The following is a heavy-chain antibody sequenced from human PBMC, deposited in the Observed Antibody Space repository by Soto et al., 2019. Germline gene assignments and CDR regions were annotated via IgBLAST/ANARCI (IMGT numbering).Heavy chain of an antibody. V-gene: IGHV4-31*03. CDR3: ARGRVGATTDYFDY. CDR2: IYYSGDT. J-gene: IGHJ4*02. CDR1: CGSIIRGGYY. Sequence: PSETLSLTCSFSCGSIIRGGYYWSWIRQHPGRGLEWIGYIYYSGDTYYNPSLKSRVTISVDTSKNQFSLKLSAVTAADTAVYYCARGRVGATTDYFDYWGQGTQVTVSS. D-gene: IGHD1-26*01.